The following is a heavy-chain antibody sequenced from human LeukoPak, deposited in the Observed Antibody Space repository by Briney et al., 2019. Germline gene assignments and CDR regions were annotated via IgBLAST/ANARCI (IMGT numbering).Heavy chain of an antibody. V-gene: IGHV4-59*11. CDR2: ISYIGRA. D-gene: IGHD4-17*01. Sequence: SETLSLTCAVSTDSFSRHYWTWIRQPPGKGLEWVGYISYIGRANYNPSLKSRVTISIDTYKNQFSLKLSSVTAADTAVYYCARDLVTVTKGFDIWGQGTMVSVSS. CDR1: TDSFSRHY. J-gene: IGHJ3*02. CDR3: ARDLVTVTKGFDI.